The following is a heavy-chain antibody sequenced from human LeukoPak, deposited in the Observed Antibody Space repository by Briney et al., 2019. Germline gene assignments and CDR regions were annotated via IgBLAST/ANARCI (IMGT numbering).Heavy chain of an antibody. V-gene: IGHV4-34*01. J-gene: IGHJ5*02. Sequence: SETLSLTCAVYGGSFSGYYWSWIRQPPGKGLEWIGEINHSGSTNYNPSLKSRVTISVDTSKNQFSLKLSSVTAADTAVYYCARDGPGNWFDPWGQGTLVTVSS. CDR3: ARDGPGNWFDP. D-gene: IGHD7-27*01. CDR1: GGSFSGYY. CDR2: INHSGST.